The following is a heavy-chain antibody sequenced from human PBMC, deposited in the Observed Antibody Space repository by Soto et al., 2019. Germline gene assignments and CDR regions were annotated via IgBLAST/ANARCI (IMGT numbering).Heavy chain of an antibody. CDR2: IDPSGGIT. Sequence: QVQLSQFGAEVKKPGASVKVSCKASGYSFTNFHINWVRQAPGQGLEWMGMIDPSGGITRDAQRLQGRITMTRAASTSTVYMELSSLTTEDTAVYYCAIDVIGHDNYYTIGYDFDHWGQGTLVTVSS. CDR3: AIDVIGHDNYYTIGYDFDH. J-gene: IGHJ4*02. D-gene: IGHD3-22*01. CDR1: GYSFTNFH. V-gene: IGHV1-46*01.